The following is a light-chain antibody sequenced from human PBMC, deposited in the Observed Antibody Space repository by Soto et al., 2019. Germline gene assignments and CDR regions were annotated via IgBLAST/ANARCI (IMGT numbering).Light chain of an antibody. CDR1: QAMNNY. J-gene: IGKJ4*01. V-gene: IGKV1-27*01. CDR2: GAS. CDR3: QQSYSMPRT. Sequence: DIQMTQSPSSLSASVGDRVTITCRASQAMNNYVAWYRQRPGPVPNLLIYGASTLQSGVPSRFSGSGSGTDFTVTISSLQPEAFATYYCQQSYSMPRTFGGGTKVDI.